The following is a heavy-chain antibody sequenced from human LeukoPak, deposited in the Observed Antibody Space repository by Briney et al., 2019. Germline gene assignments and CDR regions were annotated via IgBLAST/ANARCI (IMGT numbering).Heavy chain of an antibody. Sequence: SSETLSLTCTVSGGSISSYYWSWIRQPAGKGLEWIGRIYTSGSTNYNPSLKSRVTMSVDTSKNQFSLKLSSVTAADTAVYYCARVRGHDFWSGYYPPTEFDYWGQGTLVTVSS. J-gene: IGHJ4*02. D-gene: IGHD3-3*01. CDR2: IYTSGST. V-gene: IGHV4-4*07. CDR1: GGSISSYY. CDR3: ARVRGHDFWSGYYPPTEFDY.